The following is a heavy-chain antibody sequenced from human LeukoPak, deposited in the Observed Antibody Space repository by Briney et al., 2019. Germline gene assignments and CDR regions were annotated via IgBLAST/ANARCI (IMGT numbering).Heavy chain of an antibody. CDR2: ITSSSSYI. Sequence: GGSLRLSCGASGFTFRIYIMHCVRPAPGKGLEWFSSITSSSSYIYYADSVKGRFTISRDNAKNSLCLQMNSLRAEDTAVYYCARDHDSGSYYGYWGQGTLVTVSS. CDR1: GFTFRIYI. V-gene: IGHV3-21*01. CDR3: ARDHDSGSYYGY. J-gene: IGHJ4*02. D-gene: IGHD1-26*01.